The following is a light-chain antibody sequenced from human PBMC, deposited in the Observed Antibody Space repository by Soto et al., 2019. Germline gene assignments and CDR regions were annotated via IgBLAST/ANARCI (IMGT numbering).Light chain of an antibody. CDR3: MGALQSPPT. V-gene: IGKV2-28*01. CDR1: QSLLHSNGYNY. J-gene: IGKJ1*01. Sequence: DIVMTQSPVSLPVTPGEPASISCRSSQSLLHSNGYNYLDWYLQKPGQSPQLLIYLGSNRASGVPGRFSASASGTDFTLTISRVEAEDVGVYYCMGALQSPPTLGQGTKVDTK. CDR2: LGS.